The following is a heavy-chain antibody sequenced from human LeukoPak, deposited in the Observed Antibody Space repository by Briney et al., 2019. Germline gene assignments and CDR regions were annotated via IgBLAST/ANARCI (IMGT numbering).Heavy chain of an antibody. D-gene: IGHD3-9*01. J-gene: IGHJ4*02. CDR3: ATTGYFDWLLS. CDR2: IYYSGST. CDR1: GGSISSSGYY. V-gene: IGHV4-31*03. Sequence: SQTLSLTCTVSGGSISSSGYYWSWIRQHPGKGLEWIGYIYYSGSTYYNPSLKSRVTISVDTSKNQFSLKLSSVTAADTAVYYCATTGYFDWLLSWGQGTLVTVSS.